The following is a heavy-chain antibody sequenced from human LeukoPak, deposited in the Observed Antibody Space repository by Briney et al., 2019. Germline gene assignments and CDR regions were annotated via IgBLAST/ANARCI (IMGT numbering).Heavy chain of an antibody. V-gene: IGHV4-59*12. CDR1: GGSISSYY. J-gene: IGHJ5*02. CDR2: IYYSGST. D-gene: IGHD3-9*01. Sequence: SETLSLTCTVSGGSISSYYWSWIRQPPGKGLEWIGYIYYSGSTNYNPSLKSRVTISVDTSKNQFSLKLSSVTAADTAVYYCARLGLLRYFDWLFRPTNWFDPWGQGTLVTVSS. CDR3: ARLGLLRYFDWLFRPTNWFDP.